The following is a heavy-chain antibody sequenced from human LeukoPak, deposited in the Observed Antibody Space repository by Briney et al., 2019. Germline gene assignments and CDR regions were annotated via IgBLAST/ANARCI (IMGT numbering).Heavy chain of an antibody. D-gene: IGHD5-18*01. Sequence: GGSLRLSCAASGFTFSSIAMSWVRQAPDKGLEWVSTISGSGGGTYYADSVKGRFTISRDISKHTLFLQLNSLRAEDTAVYYCARASGYTYGYPFDYWGQGTLVTVSS. CDR1: GFTFSSIA. V-gene: IGHV3-23*01. CDR2: ISGSGGGT. J-gene: IGHJ4*02. CDR3: ARASGYTYGYPFDY.